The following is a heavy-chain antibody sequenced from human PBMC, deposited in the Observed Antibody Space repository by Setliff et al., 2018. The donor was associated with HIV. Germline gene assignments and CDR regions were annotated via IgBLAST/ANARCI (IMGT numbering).Heavy chain of an antibody. D-gene: IGHD6-13*01. V-gene: IGHV4-39*07. Sequence: TLSLTCTVSGGSISSSSYFWGWIRQPPGKGLAWIGSIYYSGSTYYNPSLKSRVTISVDTSKNQFSLKLSSVTAADTAVYYCARDTRAAAGRGWYFDLWGRGTLVTVSS. CDR2: IYYSGST. CDR3: ARDTRAAAGRGWYFDL. J-gene: IGHJ2*01. CDR1: GGSISSSSYF.